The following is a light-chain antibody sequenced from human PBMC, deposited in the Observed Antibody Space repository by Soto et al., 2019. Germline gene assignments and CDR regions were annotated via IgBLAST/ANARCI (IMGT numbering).Light chain of an antibody. V-gene: IGLV2-14*01. Sequence: QSALTQPASVSGSPGQSITISCTGTSSDIGGYNFVSWYHQHPGKAPKLMIYEVSNRPSGVSDRFSGYKSGNTASLTISGLQAEDEADYYCSSFRSGTTLFGTGTKVTVL. CDR1: SSDIGGYNF. CDR3: SSFRSGTTL. J-gene: IGLJ1*01. CDR2: EVS.